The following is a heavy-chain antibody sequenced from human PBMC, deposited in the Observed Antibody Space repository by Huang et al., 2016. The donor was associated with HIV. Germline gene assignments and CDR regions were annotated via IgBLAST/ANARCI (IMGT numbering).Heavy chain of an antibody. J-gene: IGHJ3*02. Sequence: QLQLQESGPGLVKPSETLSLTCSVSGGSISSSSYYWGWIRQPPGKGREWIGSIYYSGRTFYNQSLKSRVTISVDTSKNQFSLRLSSVTAADTSVYYCARHMDCSSSSCLAGGHERGPFDMWGQGTMVTVSS. V-gene: IGHV4-39*01. CDR1: GGSISSSSYY. CDR3: ARHMDCSSSSCLAGGHERGPFDM. CDR2: IYYSGRT. D-gene: IGHD2-2*01.